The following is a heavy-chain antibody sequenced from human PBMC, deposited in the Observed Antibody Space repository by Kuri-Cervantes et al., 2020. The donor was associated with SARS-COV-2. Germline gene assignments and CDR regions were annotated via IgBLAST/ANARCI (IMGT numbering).Heavy chain of an antibody. V-gene: IGHV3-33*08. D-gene: IGHD6-19*01. Sequence: GESLKISCAASGFTFSSYGMHWVRQAPGKGLEWVAVIWCDGVNKYYADSVKGRFTISRDNSKNSLYLQMNSLRAEDTSVYYCARASGIAVAGTRYYYYYYMDVWGKGTTVTVSS. CDR1: GFTFSSYG. CDR3: ARASGIAVAGTRYYYYYYMDV. J-gene: IGHJ6*03. CDR2: IWCDGVNK.